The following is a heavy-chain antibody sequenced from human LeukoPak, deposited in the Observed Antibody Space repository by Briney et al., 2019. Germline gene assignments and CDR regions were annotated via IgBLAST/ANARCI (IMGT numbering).Heavy chain of an antibody. V-gene: IGHV4-59*08. CDR3: VRSSTYHLFDD. CDR2: MYYSGST. D-gene: IGHD2-15*01. CDR1: GGSISSYY. J-gene: IGHJ4*02. Sequence: SETLSLTCTVPGGSISSYYCRWIRQPPGKGLEWIGYMYYSGSTNYNPSLKSRFTISVDISKHHFSLKLSSVTASDTAVYYCVRSSTYHLFDDWGQGTLVTVSS.